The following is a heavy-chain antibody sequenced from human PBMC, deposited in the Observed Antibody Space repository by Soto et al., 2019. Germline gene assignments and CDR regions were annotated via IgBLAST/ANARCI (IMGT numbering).Heavy chain of an antibody. D-gene: IGHD3-9*01. V-gene: IGHV1-8*01. J-gene: IGHJ6*03. CDR2: MNPNSGNT. Sequence: ASVKVSCKASGYTFTSYDINWVRQATGQGLEWMGWMNPNSGNTGYARKFQGRVTMTRNTSISTAYMELSSLRSEDTAVYYCARGVYDILTGYLGGYMDVWGKGTTVTVSS. CDR1: GYTFTSYD. CDR3: ARGVYDILTGYLGGYMDV.